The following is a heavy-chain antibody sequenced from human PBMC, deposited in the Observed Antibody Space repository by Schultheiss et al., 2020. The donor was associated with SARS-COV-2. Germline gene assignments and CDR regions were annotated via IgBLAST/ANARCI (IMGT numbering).Heavy chain of an antibody. Sequence: GGSLRLSCAASGFTFSSYGMHWVRQAPGKGLEWVAVIWYDGSNKYYADSVKGRFTISRDNSKNTLYLQMNSLRAEDTAVYYCARAVGYCSGGSCYVLWFDPWGQGTLVTVSS. CDR1: GFTFSSYG. CDR3: ARAVGYCSGGSCYVLWFDP. CDR2: IWYDGSNK. J-gene: IGHJ5*02. V-gene: IGHV3-33*08. D-gene: IGHD2-15*01.